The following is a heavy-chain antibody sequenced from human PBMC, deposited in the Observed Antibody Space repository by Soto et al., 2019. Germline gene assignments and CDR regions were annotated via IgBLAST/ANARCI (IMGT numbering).Heavy chain of an antibody. Sequence: SETLSLTCTVSGGSISSGGYYWSWIRQHPGKGLEWIGYIYYSGSTYYNPSPKSRVTISVDTSKNQFSLKLCSVTAADTAVYYCARDPRATQAAIEWSWFDPWGQGTLVTVSS. CDR3: ARDPRATQAAIEWSWFDP. J-gene: IGHJ5*02. D-gene: IGHD2-2*01. CDR1: GGSISSGGYY. CDR2: IYYSGST. V-gene: IGHV4-31*03.